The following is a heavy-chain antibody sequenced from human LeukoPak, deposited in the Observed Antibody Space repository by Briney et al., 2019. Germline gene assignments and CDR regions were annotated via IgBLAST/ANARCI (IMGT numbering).Heavy chain of an antibody. CDR1: GYTFITYG. CDR3: ARARDCTSSNCYGISFGY. Sequence: GASVKVSCKASGYTFITYGISWVRQAPGQGLEWMGWISAYSGKTNYSMKFQGRVTMTTDTSTNTAYMDLRSLKSDDTAVYYCARARDCTSSNCYGISFGYWGQGTLVTVSS. D-gene: IGHD2-2*01. CDR2: ISAYSGKT. J-gene: IGHJ4*02. V-gene: IGHV1-18*01.